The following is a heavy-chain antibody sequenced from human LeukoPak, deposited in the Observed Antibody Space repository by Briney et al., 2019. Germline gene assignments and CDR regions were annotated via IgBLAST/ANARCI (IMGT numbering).Heavy chain of an antibody. J-gene: IGHJ4*02. Sequence: GGSLRLSCAASGFTFSSYAMSWVRQAPGKGLEWVSAISGSGGSTYYADSVKGRFTISRDNSENTLYLQMNSLRAEDTAVYYCAKDLFTYYYDSSGYYPFDYWGQGTLVTVSS. CDR2: ISGSGGST. V-gene: IGHV3-23*01. D-gene: IGHD3-22*01. CDR3: AKDLFTYYYDSSGYYPFDY. CDR1: GFTFSSYA.